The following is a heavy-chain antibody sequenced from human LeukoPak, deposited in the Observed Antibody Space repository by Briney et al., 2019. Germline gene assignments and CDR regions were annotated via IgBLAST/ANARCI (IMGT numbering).Heavy chain of an antibody. V-gene: IGHV3-23*01. CDR3: AKGAEIAVPGTILH. CDR1: GFTFSNYA. CDR2: ITGSGGTT. D-gene: IGHD6-19*01. Sequence: GGSLRLSCAASGFTFSNYAMNWVRQAPGKGLEWVSAITGSGGTTYYADSTKGRFTISRDNSKNTLYHQLNHLRAEDTAVYYCAKGAEIAVPGTILHWGQGTLLIVSS. J-gene: IGHJ4*02.